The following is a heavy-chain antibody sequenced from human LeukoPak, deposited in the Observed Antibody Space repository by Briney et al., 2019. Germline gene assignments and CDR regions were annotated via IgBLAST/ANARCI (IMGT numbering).Heavy chain of an antibody. CDR3: ARGGYYDSSGYPEFDY. CDR1: GYTFTGYY. V-gene: IGHV1-2*02. J-gene: IGHJ4*02. D-gene: IGHD3-22*01. CDR2: INPNSGGT. Sequence: ASVKVSCKASGYTFTGYYMHWVRQTPGQGLEWMGWINPNSGGTNYAQKFQGRVTMTRDTSISTAYMELSRLRSDDTAVYYCARGGYYDSSGYPEFDYWGQGTLVTVSS.